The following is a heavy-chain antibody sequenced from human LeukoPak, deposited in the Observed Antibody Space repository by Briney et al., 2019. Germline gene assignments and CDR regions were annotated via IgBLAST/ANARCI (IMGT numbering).Heavy chain of an antibody. CDR3: ARTPRPFTFGGRIAMYNWVDP. CDR2: INPDSGGT. V-gene: IGHV1-2*02. CDR1: GYTFTGYY. Sequence: ASVKVSCKASGYTFTGYYIHWVRQAPGQGLEWMAWINPDSGGTNYAQKFQGRVTMTRDTSISTAYMELSRLRSEDTAFYYCARTPRPFTFGGRIAMYNWVDPWGQGTLVIVSS. J-gene: IGHJ5*02. D-gene: IGHD3-16*02.